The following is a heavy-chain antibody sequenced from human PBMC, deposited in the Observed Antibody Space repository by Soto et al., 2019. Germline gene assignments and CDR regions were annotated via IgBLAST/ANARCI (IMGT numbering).Heavy chain of an antibody. CDR1: GYTFTSYD. CDR2: MNPNSGNT. Sequence: GASVKASCKASGYTFTSYDINCVRQATGQGLEWMGWMNPNSGNTGYAQKFQGRVTMTRNTSISTAYMELSSLRSEDTAVYYCARGDDFWPYYYMDVWGKGTTVTVSS. V-gene: IGHV1-8*01. D-gene: IGHD3-3*01. CDR3: ARGDDFWPYYYMDV. J-gene: IGHJ6*03.